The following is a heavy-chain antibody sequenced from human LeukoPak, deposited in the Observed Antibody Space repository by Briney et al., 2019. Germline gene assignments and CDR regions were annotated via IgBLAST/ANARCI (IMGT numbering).Heavy chain of an antibody. CDR1: GFTFTTSA. V-gene: IGHV1-58*01. J-gene: IGHJ6*02. CDR3: AAASNYYDRSNYYSYAMDV. D-gene: IGHD3-22*01. CDR2: NVVGSGNT. Sequence: SVKVSCKASGFTFTTSAVQWVRQARGQRIEWIGWNVVGSGNTNYAQKFQERVTITRDMSTSTVYMDLSSQRSEDTAVYYCAAASNYYDRSNYYSYAMDVWGQGTTVTVSS.